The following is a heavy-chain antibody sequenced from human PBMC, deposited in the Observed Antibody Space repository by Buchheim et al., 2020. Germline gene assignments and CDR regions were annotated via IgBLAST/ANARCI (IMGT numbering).Heavy chain of an antibody. CDR1: GFTFSSYG. D-gene: IGHD3-22*01. CDR3: AKDQDSSGFNPYFDY. CDR2: ISYDGSNK. V-gene: IGHV3-30*18. Sequence: QVQLVESGGGVVQPGRSLRLSCAASGFTFSSYGMHWVRQAPGKGLEWVAVISYDGSNKYYADSVKGRFTISRDNSKTTLYPKMNSLRAEDTAVYYCAKDQDSSGFNPYFDYWGQGTL. J-gene: IGHJ4*02.